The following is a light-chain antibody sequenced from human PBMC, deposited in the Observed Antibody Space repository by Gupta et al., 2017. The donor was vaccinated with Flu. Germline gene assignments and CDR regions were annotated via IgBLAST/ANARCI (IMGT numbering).Light chain of an antibody. V-gene: IGKV3-15*01. J-gene: IGKJ1*01. Sequence: EIVMTQSPATLSVSPGERATLSCRASQNVNSNLAWYQQKPGQAPRLLISGASSRATGIPARFSGSGSGTEFTLTISSLQSEDFAVYWCQQDNYWPGTFGQGTKVEVK. CDR1: QNVNSN. CDR2: GAS. CDR3: QQDNYWPGT.